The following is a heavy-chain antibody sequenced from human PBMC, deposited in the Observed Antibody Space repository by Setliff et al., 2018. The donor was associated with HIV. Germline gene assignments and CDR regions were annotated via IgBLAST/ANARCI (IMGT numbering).Heavy chain of an antibody. Sequence: SQTLSLTCAISGDSVSSNSAAWHWIRQSPSRGLEGLGRTYYRSKWYNDYAVSVKSRITINPDTSKNQSSLHLSSVTPEDTAVYYCVRQFGYYFGYWGQGTLVTVSS. D-gene: IGHD3-16*01. CDR1: GDSVSSNSAA. CDR2: TYYRSKWYN. CDR3: VRQFGYYFGY. J-gene: IGHJ4*02. V-gene: IGHV6-1*01.